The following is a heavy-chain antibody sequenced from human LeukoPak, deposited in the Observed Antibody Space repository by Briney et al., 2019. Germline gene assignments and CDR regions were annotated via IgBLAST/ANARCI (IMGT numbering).Heavy chain of an antibody. J-gene: IGHJ4*02. CDR3: ARVLTGFDY. Sequence: PGGSLRLSCAASGFTFSSHGMNWVRQAPGKGLEWVSGIRGDGVTTYYADSVKGRFTISRDNAKNSLYLQMNSLRAEDTAVYYCARVLTGFDYWGQGTLVTVSS. CDR1: GFTFSSHG. CDR2: IRGDGVTT. V-gene: IGHV3-23*01. D-gene: IGHD1-20*01.